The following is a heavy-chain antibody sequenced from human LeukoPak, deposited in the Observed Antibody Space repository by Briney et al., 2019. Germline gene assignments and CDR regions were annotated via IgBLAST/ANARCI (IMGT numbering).Heavy chain of an antibody. Sequence: GASVKVSCKASGYTFTSYAMNWVRQATGQGLEWMGWINSNTGNPTYAQGFTGRFVFSLDTSVSTAYLQISGLKAEDTAVYYCARNALYNWFDPWGQGTLVTVSS. CDR2: INSNTGNP. CDR3: ARNALYNWFDP. V-gene: IGHV7-4-1*02. J-gene: IGHJ5*02. CDR1: GYTFTSYA.